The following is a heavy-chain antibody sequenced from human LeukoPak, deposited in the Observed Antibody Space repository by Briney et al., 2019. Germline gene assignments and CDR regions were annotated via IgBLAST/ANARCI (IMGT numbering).Heavy chain of an antibody. V-gene: IGHV4-61*01. Sequence: SETLSLTCTVSGGSVSSGSYYWSWIRQPPGTGLEWIGYIYYSGSTNYNPSLKSRVTISVDTSKNQFSLKLSSVTAADTAVYYCATYYYDSSGYHYRYWGQGTLVTVSS. CDR2: IYYSGST. D-gene: IGHD3-22*01. J-gene: IGHJ4*02. CDR1: GGSVSSGSYY. CDR3: ATYYYDSSGYHYRY.